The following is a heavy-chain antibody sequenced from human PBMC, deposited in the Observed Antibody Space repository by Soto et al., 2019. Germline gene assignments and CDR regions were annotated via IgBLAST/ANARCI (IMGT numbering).Heavy chain of an antibody. CDR1: GFTFSSYS. D-gene: IGHD6-19*01. J-gene: IGHJ4*02. CDR2: ISSSSSNI. Sequence: GGSLRLSCAASGFTFSSYSMNWVRQAPGKGLEWVSYISSSSSNIYYADSVKGRFTISRDNAKNSLYLQMNSLRAEDTALYYCARGPRNSGWYYFDYWGQGTLVTVSS. CDR3: ARGPRNSGWYYFDY. V-gene: IGHV3-48*01.